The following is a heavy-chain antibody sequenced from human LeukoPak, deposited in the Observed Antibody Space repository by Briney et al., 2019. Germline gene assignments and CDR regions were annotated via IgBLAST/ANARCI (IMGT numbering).Heavy chain of an antibody. D-gene: IGHD6-19*01. CDR2: IYSGGST. CDR1: GFTVSSNY. V-gene: IGHV3-53*01. Sequence: GGSLRLSCAASGFTVSSNYMSWVRQAPGKGLEWVSVIYSGGSTYYADSVKGRFTISRDNSKNTLYLQMNSLRAEDTAVYYCARDRGASSGWDPFDYWGQGTLVTVSS. J-gene: IGHJ4*02. CDR3: ARDRGASSGWDPFDY.